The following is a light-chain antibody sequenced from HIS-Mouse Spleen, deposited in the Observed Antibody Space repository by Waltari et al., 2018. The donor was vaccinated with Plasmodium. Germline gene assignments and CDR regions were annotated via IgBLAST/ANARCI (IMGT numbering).Light chain of an antibody. Sequence: SYELTQPPSVSVSPGQTARITCSGDALPKQYAYWYKQKPGQAPVLVIYKDSARPSGIPERFSGPSSGTTVTLTISGVQAEDEADYYCQSADSSGTYRVFGGGTKLTVL. J-gene: IGLJ2*01. CDR3: QSADSSGTYRV. CDR2: KDS. V-gene: IGLV3-25*03. CDR1: ALPKQY.